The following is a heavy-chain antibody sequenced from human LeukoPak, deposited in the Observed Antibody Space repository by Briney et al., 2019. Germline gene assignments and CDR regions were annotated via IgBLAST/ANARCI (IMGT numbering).Heavy chain of an antibody. Sequence: SGGSLRLSCAASGFTFSRYSMNWVRQAPGKGLEWVSSISGISSYKYCADSVKGRFTISRDNAKNSLYLQMNSLRAEDTAVYYCARDFYDTSGYYYDYWGQGTLVTVSS. D-gene: IGHD3-22*01. CDR1: GFTFSRYS. J-gene: IGHJ4*02. CDR2: ISGISSYK. CDR3: ARDFYDTSGYYYDY. V-gene: IGHV3-21*01.